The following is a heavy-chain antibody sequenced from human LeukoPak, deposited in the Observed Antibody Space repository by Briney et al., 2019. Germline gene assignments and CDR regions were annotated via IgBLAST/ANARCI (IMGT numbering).Heavy chain of an antibody. CDR2: IYHSGST. V-gene: IGHV4-4*02. D-gene: IGHD2-15*01. CDR3: ARFSQYSGSPYHDLDY. Sequence: SETLSLTCAVSGGSISSSNWWSWVRQPPGKGLEWIGEIYHSGSTNYNPSLKSRVTISVDKSKNQFSLKLSSVTAADTAVYYFARFSQYSGSPYHDLDYWGQGTLVSVSS. CDR1: GGSISSSNW. J-gene: IGHJ4*02.